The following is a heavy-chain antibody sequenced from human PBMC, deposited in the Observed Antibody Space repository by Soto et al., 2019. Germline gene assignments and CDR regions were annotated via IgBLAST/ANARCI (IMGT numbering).Heavy chain of an antibody. Sequence: QVQLVESGGGVVQPGRSLRLSCAASGFTFSSYGMHWVRQAPGKGLEWVAVIWYDGSNKYYAESVKGRFTISRDNCKNTLYLHMNSLRAEDTAVDDCASARGGSYAAYGMDVWGQGTTVTVSS. J-gene: IGHJ6*02. V-gene: IGHV3-33*01. CDR2: IWYDGSNK. CDR3: ASARGGSYAAYGMDV. D-gene: IGHD2-15*01. CDR1: GFTFSSYG.